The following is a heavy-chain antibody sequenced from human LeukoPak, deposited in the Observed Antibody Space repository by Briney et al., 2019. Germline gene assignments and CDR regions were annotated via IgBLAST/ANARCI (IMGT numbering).Heavy chain of an antibody. V-gene: IGHV4-4*07. J-gene: IGHJ6*03. Sequence: SETLSLTCSVSGGSISNYYWSWIRQPAGKGLEWIGRIYTSGSTNYNPSLKSRVTMSVDTSKTKFSPKLSSVTAADTAVYFCARGRGYNYGYTPYYYYYMDVWGKGTTVTVSS. CDR1: GGSISNYY. CDR3: ARGRGYNYGYTPYYYYYMDV. CDR2: IYTSGST. D-gene: IGHD5-18*01.